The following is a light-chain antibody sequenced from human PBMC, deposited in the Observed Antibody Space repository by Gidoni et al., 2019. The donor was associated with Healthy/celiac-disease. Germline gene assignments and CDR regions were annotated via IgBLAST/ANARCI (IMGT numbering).Light chain of an antibody. CDR3: QQYYSTPRT. CDR1: QSVLYSSNNKNY. J-gene: IGKJ2*01. V-gene: IGKV4-1*01. Sequence: DIVMTQSPDSLAVSLGERATINCKSSQSVLYSSNNKNYLAWYQQKPGQPPKLLIYWASTRESGVPDRVSGSGSGTDFTLTISSLKAEDVAVYYCQQYYSTPRTFGQGTKLEIK. CDR2: WAS.